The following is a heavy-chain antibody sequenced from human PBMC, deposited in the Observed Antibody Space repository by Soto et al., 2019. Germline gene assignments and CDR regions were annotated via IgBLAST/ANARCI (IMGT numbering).Heavy chain of an antibody. Sequence: SLRLSCAASGFTFSSYEMNWVRQAPGKGLEWVSYISSSGSTIYYADSVKGRFTISRDNAKNSLYLQMNSLRAEDTAVYYCARDPPYSGSYDYFDYWGQGTLVTVSS. V-gene: IGHV3-48*03. CDR3: ARDPPYSGSYDYFDY. D-gene: IGHD1-26*01. CDR2: ISSSGSTI. J-gene: IGHJ4*02. CDR1: GFTFSSYE.